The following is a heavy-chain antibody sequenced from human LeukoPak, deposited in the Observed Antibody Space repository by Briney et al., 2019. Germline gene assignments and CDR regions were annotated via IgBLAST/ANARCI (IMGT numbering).Heavy chain of an antibody. CDR1: GGSISSNSYY. CDR3: ARHRRDGHNSEPGSFDY. V-gene: IGHV4-39*01. J-gene: IGHJ4*02. Sequence: SETLSLTCTVSGGSISSNSYYWGWIRQPPGKGLEWTGSIYYSGRTYYNPPLKSRITISADTSKNQFSLKLNSVTAADTAVYYCARHRRDGHNSEPGSFDYWGQGALVTVSS. CDR2: IYYSGRT. D-gene: IGHD5-24*01.